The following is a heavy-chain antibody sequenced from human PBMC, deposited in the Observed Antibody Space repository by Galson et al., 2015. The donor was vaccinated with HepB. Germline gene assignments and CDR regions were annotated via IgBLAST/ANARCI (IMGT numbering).Heavy chain of an antibody. J-gene: IGHJ4*02. CDR3: ATAPLLSSGPDY. V-gene: IGHV1-24*01. Sequence: SVKVSCKVSGSTLTELSMHWVRQAPGKGLEWMGGFDPEDGETIYAQKFQGRVTMTEDTSTDTAYMELSSLRSEDTAVYYCATAPLLSSGPDYWGQGALVTVSS. CDR1: GSTLTELS. CDR2: FDPEDGET. D-gene: IGHD1-1*01.